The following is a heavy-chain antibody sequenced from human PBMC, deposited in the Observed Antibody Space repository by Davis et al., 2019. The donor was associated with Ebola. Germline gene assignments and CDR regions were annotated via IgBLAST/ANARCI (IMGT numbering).Heavy chain of an antibody. CDR1: GFTFSTYA. D-gene: IGHD3-16*01. CDR3: AKDGGNKMSTHNWFDT. V-gene: IGHV3-30-3*01. Sequence: PGGSLRLSCVVSGFTFSTYALHWVRQAPGRGLEWVALISPNDNKDYYADSVKGRFTISRDISKSTLFMEMNSLTAEDTAVYYCAKDGGNKMSTHNWFDTWGQGTLVTVSS. J-gene: IGHJ5*02. CDR2: ISPNDNKD.